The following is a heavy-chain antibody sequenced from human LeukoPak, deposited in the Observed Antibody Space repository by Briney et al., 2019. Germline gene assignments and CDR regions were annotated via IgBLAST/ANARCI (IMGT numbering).Heavy chain of an antibody. CDR2: TYPDDSDT. CDR3: ARHEVGGDSSSGYEYYYYMDV. Sequence: GESLKISCKASGYTFTNYWIGWVRQMPGKGLEWMGITYPDDSDTKYSPSFQGHVTISVDESISTAYLQWSSLKASDTAIYYCARHEVGGDSSSGYEYYYYMDVWGKGTAVTVFS. V-gene: IGHV5-51*01. CDR1: GYTFTNYW. J-gene: IGHJ6*03. D-gene: IGHD3-3*01.